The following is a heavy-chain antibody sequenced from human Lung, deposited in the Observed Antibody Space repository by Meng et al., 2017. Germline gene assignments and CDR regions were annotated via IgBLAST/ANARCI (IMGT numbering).Heavy chain of an antibody. J-gene: IGHJ4*02. CDR3: ARGPTTMAHDFDY. D-gene: IGHD4-11*01. CDR2: INHSGST. V-gene: IGHV4-34*01. Sequence: RLQQWGPGLLQPSAPLSLPCVVSGGSFSDYYWGWIRQPPGQGLGWIGDINHSGSTNYNPSLESRATISVDTSKNNLSLKLSSVTAADSAVYYCARGPTTMAHDFDYWGQGTLVTVSS. CDR1: GGSFSDYY.